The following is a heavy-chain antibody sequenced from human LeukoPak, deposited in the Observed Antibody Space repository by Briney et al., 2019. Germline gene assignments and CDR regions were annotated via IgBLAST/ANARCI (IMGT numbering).Heavy chain of an antibody. CDR1: GFIFSSYW. CDR2: ISGSGGNT. CDR3: ARSRLYFDC. V-gene: IGHV3-23*01. Sequence: GGSLRLSCAASGFIFSSYWMTWVRQAPGKGLEWVSAISGSGGNTYYADSVKGRFTISRDNSKNTLYLQMNSLRAEDTAVYYCARSRLYFDCWGQGTLVTVSS. J-gene: IGHJ4*02. D-gene: IGHD4-11*01.